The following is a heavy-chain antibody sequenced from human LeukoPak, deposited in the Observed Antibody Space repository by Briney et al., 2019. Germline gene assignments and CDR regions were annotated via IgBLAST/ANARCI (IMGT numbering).Heavy chain of an antibody. J-gene: IGHJ4*02. CDR3: AREGYSYGDDY. CDR2: ISNDGSNK. V-gene: IGHV3-30*03. Sequence: GGSLRLSCAASGFTFSSYGMHWVRQAPGKGLEWVALISNDGSNKYYADSVKGRFTIPRDNSKNTLYLQMNSLRAEDTAVYYCAREGYSYGDDYWGQGTLVTVSS. CDR1: GFTFSSYG. D-gene: IGHD5-18*01.